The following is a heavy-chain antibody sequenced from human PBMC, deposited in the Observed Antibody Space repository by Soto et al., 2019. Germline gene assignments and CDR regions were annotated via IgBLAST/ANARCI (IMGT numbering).Heavy chain of an antibody. V-gene: IGHV1-69*13. D-gene: IGHD6-19*01. Sequence: SVKVSCKASGGTFSSYAISWVRQAPGRGLEWMGWIIPIFGTANYSQKFQGRVTITADESTSTAYMELSSLRSEDTAVHSCARRQWLDPPGYFDYWGQGTLVTVSS. J-gene: IGHJ4*02. CDR3: ARRQWLDPPGYFDY. CDR2: IIPIFGTA. CDR1: GGTFSSYA.